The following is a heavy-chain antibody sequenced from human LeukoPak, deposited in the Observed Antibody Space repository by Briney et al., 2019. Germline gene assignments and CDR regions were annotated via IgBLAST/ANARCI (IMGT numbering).Heavy chain of an antibody. CDR2: IWYDGSNK. CDR3: AEGRYYDSSGRFDP. D-gene: IGHD3-22*01. CDR1: GFTFSSYG. Sequence: GRSLRLSCAASGFTFSSYGMHWVRQAPGKGLEWVAVIWYDGSNKYYADSVKGRFTISRDNSKNTLYLQMNSLRAEDTAVYYCAEGRYYDSSGRFDPWGQGTLVTVSS. J-gene: IGHJ5*02. V-gene: IGHV3-33*06.